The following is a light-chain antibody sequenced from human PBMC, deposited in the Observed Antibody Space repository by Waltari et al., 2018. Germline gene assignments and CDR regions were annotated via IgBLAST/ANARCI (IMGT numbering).Light chain of an antibody. J-gene: IGKJ4*01. CDR1: QSLVHSDGNTY. Sequence: DVVMTQSPLSLPVTLGQPASISCTSRQSLVHSDGNTYLAWFQQRPGQSTRRLMYKVSNREWGVPDRFSASGSGTDFTLKISRVEAEDVGVYYCMQGTHWPLTFGGGTKVEIK. V-gene: IGKV2-30*02. CDR3: MQGTHWPLT. CDR2: KVS.